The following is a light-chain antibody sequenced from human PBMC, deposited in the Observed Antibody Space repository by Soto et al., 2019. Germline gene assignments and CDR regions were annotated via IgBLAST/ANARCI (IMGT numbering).Light chain of an antibody. CDR2: KAS. V-gene: IGKV1-5*03. CDR3: QQYNSYPFT. CDR1: QTISSW. Sequence: DIQMTQSPSTLSASVGDRVTITCRASQTISSWLAWYQQKPGKAPKLLIYKASSLESGVPSRFSGSGSGTEFTLTISSLQPDDFATYYCQQYNSYPFTFGPGTKWISN. J-gene: IGKJ3*01.